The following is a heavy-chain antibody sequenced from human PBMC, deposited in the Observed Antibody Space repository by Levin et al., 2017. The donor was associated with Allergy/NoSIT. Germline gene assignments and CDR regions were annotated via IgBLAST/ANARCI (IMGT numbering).Heavy chain of an antibody. V-gene: IGHV3-11*05. D-gene: IGHD3-16*01. Sequence: GESLKISCAASGFSFSDYFMGWIRQAPGKGLEWISYISTTSGYRNDAESVKGRFTISRDNAKNSLYLQMNSLRAEDTAVYYCACEPERGKWFDPWGQGTLVTVSS. CDR3: ACEPERGKWFDP. J-gene: IGHJ5*02. CDR1: GFSFSDYF. CDR2: ISTTSGYR.